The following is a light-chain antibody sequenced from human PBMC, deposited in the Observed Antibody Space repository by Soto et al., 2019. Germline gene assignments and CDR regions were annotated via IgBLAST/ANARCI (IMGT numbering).Light chain of an antibody. CDR2: GAS. J-gene: IGKJ2*01. V-gene: IGKV1-39*01. Sequence: DIQMTQSPSSLSASVGDRVTITCRASQSIGNYLNWYQHKPGKAPKRLIYGASSLQSGVPSRFSGSGSGTEFTLTINSLQPEDFATYFCHQSHSSTYTFGQGTKLEIK. CDR1: QSIGNY. CDR3: HQSHSSTYT.